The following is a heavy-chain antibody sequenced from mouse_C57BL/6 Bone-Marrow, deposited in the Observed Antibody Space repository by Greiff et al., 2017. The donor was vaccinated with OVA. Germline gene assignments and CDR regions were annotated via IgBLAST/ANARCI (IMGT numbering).Heavy chain of an antibody. CDR2: IYPGDGDT. CDR3: ARSYDY. J-gene: IGHJ2*01. D-gene: IGHD1-1*01. CDR1: GYAFSSSW. V-gene: IGHV1-82*01. Sequence: QVQLQQSGPELVKPGASVKISCKASGYAFSSSWMNWVKQRPGKGLEWIGRIYPGDGDTNYNQKFKGKSTLTVDKSSSTAYMQLSSLTSEDSAVYYCARSYDYWGQGTTLTVSS.